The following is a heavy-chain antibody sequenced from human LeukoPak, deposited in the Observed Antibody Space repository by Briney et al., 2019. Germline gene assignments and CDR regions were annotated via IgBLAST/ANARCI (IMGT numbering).Heavy chain of an antibody. CDR2: IKEDGSEK. Sequence: GGSLRLSCAAPGFTFSSYSMTWVRQAPGKGLEWVANIKEDGSEKYYVDSVTGRFTISRDNAKNLLYLQMNSLRAEDTAVYFCAREYGYYFDSWGQGTLVTVSS. CDR3: AREYGYYFDS. V-gene: IGHV3-7*01. J-gene: IGHJ4*02. CDR1: GFTFSSYS. D-gene: IGHD3-22*01.